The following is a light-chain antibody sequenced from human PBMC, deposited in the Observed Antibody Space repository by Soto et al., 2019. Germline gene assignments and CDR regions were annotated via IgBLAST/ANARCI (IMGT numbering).Light chain of an antibody. CDR3: QQYNNWPWT. V-gene: IGKV3-15*01. J-gene: IGKJ1*01. CDR2: SAS. Sequence: IVTTQSPATLSVSPGVIATLSFMASQSISDTLAWYQQKPGQAPRLLIYSASRGATGFPARFSGSGSGTDFTLTISSLQSEDFAVYYCQQYNNWPWTFGQGTKVDI. CDR1: QSISDT.